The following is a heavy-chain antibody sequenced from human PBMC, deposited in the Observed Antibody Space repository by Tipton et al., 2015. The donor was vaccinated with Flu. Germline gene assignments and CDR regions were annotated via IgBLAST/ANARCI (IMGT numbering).Heavy chain of an antibody. Sequence: TLSLTCAVYGGSFSGYYWSWIRQPPGKGLEWIGYIYYSGSTNYNPSLKSRVTISVDTSKNQFSLKLSSVTAADTAVYYCARDSYCSSTSCYSTPRGGEGDYYYYMDVWGKGTTVTVSS. D-gene: IGHD2-2*02. J-gene: IGHJ6*03. CDR2: IYYSGST. V-gene: IGHV4-59*01. CDR3: ARDSYCSSTSCYSTPRGGEGDYYYYMDV. CDR1: GGSFSGYY.